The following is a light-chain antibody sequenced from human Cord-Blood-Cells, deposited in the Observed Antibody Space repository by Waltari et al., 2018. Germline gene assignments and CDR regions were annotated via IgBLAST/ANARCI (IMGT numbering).Light chain of an antibody. CDR2: AAS. J-gene: IGKJ3*01. Sequence: TQSPSSLSASVGDRVTITCRASQGISNYLAWYQKKPGKVPKLLIYAASTLQSGVPSRFSGSGSGTDFTLTISSLQPEDVATYYCQKYNSAPPFTFGPGTKVDIK. V-gene: IGKV1-27*01. CDR1: QGISNY. CDR3: QKYNSAPPFT.